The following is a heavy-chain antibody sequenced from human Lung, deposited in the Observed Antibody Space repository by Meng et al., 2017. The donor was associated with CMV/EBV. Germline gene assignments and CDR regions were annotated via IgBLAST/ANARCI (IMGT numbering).Heavy chain of an antibody. CDR3: ARDRGTQLELRPFSDY. J-gene: IGHJ4*02. D-gene: IGHD1-7*01. CDR2: IKQDGSEK. Sequence: GEXXKISCGVSGFTFRSYWMSWVRQTPGKGLEWVANIKQDGSEKYYVDSVKGRFTISRDNAKNSLYLQMNSLRAEDTAIYYCARDRGTQLELRPFSDYWVQG. V-gene: IGHV3-7*01. CDR1: GFTFRSYW.